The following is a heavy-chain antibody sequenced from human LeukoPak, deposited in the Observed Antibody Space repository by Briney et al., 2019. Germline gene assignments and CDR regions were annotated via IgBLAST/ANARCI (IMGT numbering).Heavy chain of an antibody. D-gene: IGHD3-10*01. V-gene: IGHV3-74*01. CDR3: ARGGGSAASGSQVRVDYMDV. CDR2: IHSDGSTI. Sequence: PGGSLRLSCAASGFTFSNDWMHWVRQVPGKGRVWVSVIHSDGSTIIYAESVKGRVTISRDNAKKTLYLQIDSVRVEDMAVYFCARGGGSAASGSQVRVDYMDVWGKGTTVTVSS. CDR1: GFTFSNDW. J-gene: IGHJ6*03.